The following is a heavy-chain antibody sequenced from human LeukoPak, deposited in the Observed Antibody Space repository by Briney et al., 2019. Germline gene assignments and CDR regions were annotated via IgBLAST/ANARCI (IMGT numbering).Heavy chain of an antibody. V-gene: IGHV4-39*07. D-gene: IGHD6-6*01. CDR3: ARDSSSSSWFDP. Sequence: SETLSLTCTVSGGSISSSSYYWGWIRQPPGKGLEWIGSIYYSGSTYYNPSLKSRVTISVDTSKNQFSLKLSSVTAADTAVYYCARDSSSSSWFDPWGQGPRSPSPQ. CDR1: GGSISSSSYY. J-gene: IGHJ5*02. CDR2: IYYSGST.